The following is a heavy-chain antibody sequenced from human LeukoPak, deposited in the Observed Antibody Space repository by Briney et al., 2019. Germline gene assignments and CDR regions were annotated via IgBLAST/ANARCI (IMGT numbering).Heavy chain of an antibody. V-gene: IGHV1-2*02. CDR3: ARDVMVRGVIIDY. D-gene: IGHD3-10*01. CDR1: GYTFTGYY. J-gene: IGHJ4*02. CDR2: INPNSGGT. Sequence: GASVKVSCKASGYTFTGYYMHWVRQAPGQRLEWMGWINPNSGGTNYAQKFQGRVTMTRDMSISTAYMELSRLRSDDTAVYYCARDVMVRGVIIDYWGQGTLVTVSS.